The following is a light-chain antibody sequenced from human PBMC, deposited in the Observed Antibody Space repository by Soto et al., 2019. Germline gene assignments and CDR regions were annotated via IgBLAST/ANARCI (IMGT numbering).Light chain of an antibody. CDR1: SGHSNYV. V-gene: IGLV4-69*01. J-gene: IGLJ2*01. CDR3: QTWDTGIRV. Sequence: QLVLTQSPSASASLGASVKLTCTLSSGHSNYVIAWHQQQPEKGPRYLMKLNSDGSHSKGDGIPDRFSGSSSGAERYLTIFSLQAEDEADYYFQTWDTGIRVFGGGTKLTVL. CDR2: LNSDGSH.